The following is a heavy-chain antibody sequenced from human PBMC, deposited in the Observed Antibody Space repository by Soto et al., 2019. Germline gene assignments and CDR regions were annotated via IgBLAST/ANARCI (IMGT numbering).Heavy chain of an antibody. CDR2: ISGSAENT. CDR3: AKDGCSGGDCYANFDS. V-gene: IGHV3-23*01. D-gene: IGHD2-21*02. J-gene: IGHJ4*02. CDR1: GFTFRIYA. Sequence: GGSLKLSSEDSGFTFRIYAMSWFRQALGKGLEWVSAISGSAENTFYAESVKGRFTISRDTSKNTLYLQMNSLRAEDAAIYYCAKDGCSGGDCYANFDSWGQGT.